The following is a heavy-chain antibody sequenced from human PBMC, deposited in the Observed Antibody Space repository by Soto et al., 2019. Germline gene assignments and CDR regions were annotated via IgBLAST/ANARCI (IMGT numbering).Heavy chain of an antibody. V-gene: IGHV3-30*18. CDR1: GFTFSSYG. J-gene: IGHJ3*02. CDR3: AKGDCDFWSGAFDI. CDR2: ISYDGSNK. Sequence: QVQLVESGGGVVQPGRSLRLSCAASGFTFSSYGMHWVRQAPGKGLEWVAVISYDGSNKYYADSVKGRFTISRDKPKNTLYLQMNILRAEDTAVYYCAKGDCDFWSGAFDIWGQGTMVTVSS. D-gene: IGHD3-3*01.